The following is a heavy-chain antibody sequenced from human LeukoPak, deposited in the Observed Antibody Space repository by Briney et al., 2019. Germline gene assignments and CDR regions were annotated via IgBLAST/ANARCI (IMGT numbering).Heavy chain of an antibody. CDR2: ISGSDSST. CDR3: ARDYDNSGYTFDY. J-gene: IGHJ4*02. V-gene: IGHV3-23*01. Sequence: PGVSLRLSCAASGFTYSRCTMNWVRQARGKGLEWVSGISGSDSSTYYADSVKGRYTISRDNSKNTLYLQMNSLRGEYTAVYYCARDYDNSGYTFDYWGQGTLVTVSS. D-gene: IGHD3-22*01. CDR1: GFTYSRCT.